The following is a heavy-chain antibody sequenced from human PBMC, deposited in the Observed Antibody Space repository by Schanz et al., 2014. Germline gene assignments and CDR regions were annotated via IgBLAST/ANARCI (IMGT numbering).Heavy chain of an antibody. Sequence: VQLVESGGGVVQPGRSLRLSCAGSGFSFSDYGMHWVRQAPGRGLEWVSSISSRSSYIYYTDSVKGRFTISRDNSKNTLYLQMDTLRVEDTAMFYCARDMTIAPAWGQGTLVTVSS. CDR3: ARDMTIAPA. V-gene: IGHV3-21*02. CDR2: ISSRSSYI. CDR1: GFSFSDYG. J-gene: IGHJ5*02. D-gene: IGHD6-13*01.